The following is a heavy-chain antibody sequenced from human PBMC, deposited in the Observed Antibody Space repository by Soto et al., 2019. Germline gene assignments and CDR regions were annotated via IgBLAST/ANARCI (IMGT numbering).Heavy chain of an antibody. CDR2: IIPIFGTA. CDR1: GGPFISYA. V-gene: IGHV1-69*06. CDR3: AHANHDYVWGTYREGYYFDY. D-gene: IGHD3-16*02. Sequence: SVKVSCKASGGPFISYAIVWVRRAPGQGLEWMGGIIPIFGTANYAQKFQGRVTITADKSTSTAYMELSSLGSEDTAVYYCAHANHDYVWGTYREGYYFDYWGQGTLVTVSS. J-gene: IGHJ4*02.